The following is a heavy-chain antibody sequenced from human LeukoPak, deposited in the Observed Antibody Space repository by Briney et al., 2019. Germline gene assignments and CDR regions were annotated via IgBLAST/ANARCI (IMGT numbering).Heavy chain of an antibody. CDR3: ARGTGYASQAYDFWSGVDY. D-gene: IGHD3-3*01. J-gene: IGHJ4*02. Sequence: ASVKVSCKASGYTFTCYYMHWVRQAPGQGLEWMGWINPNSGGTNYAQKFQGRVTMTRDTSISTAYMELSRLRSDDTAVYYCARGTGYASQAYDFWSGVDYWGQGTLVTVSS. V-gene: IGHV1-2*02. CDR1: GYTFTCYY. CDR2: INPNSGGT.